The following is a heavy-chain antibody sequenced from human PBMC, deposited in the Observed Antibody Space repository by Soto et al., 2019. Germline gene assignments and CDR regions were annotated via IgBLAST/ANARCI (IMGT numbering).Heavy chain of an antibody. Sequence: QVQLVQSGAEVKKPGASVKVSCKASGYTFTSYGISWVRQAPGQGLEWMGWISAYNGNTNYAQKLQGRVTMTTDTTTSRAYMELRRVRSDDTAVYYCARDKQLRSLEWLPPYYYYYGMDVWGQGTTDTVSS. CDR3: ARDKQLRSLEWLPPYYYYYGMDV. J-gene: IGHJ6*02. V-gene: IGHV1-18*01. CDR1: GYTFTSYG. D-gene: IGHD3-3*01. CDR2: ISAYNGNT.